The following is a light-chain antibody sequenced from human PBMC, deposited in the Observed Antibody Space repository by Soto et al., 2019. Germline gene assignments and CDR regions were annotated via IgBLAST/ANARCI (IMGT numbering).Light chain of an antibody. CDR3: QPYNNWPPT. CDR2: GAS. Sequence: EIVMTQSPATLSVSPGERATLSCRASQSVSSNLAWYQQKPGQAPRLLIYGASTRATGIPARFSGSGSGTDFTLPISSLQSEDFAVYYCQPYNNWPPTFGQGTKLEIK. CDR1: QSVSSN. J-gene: IGKJ2*01. V-gene: IGKV3-15*01.